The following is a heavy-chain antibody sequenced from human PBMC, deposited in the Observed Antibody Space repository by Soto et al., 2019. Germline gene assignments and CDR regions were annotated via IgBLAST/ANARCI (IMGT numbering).Heavy chain of an antibody. D-gene: IGHD6-13*01. CDR3: ARDLSSSWSGVYFDY. V-gene: IGHV3-74*01. CDR1: GFTFSSYW. Sequence: HPGGSLRLSCAASGFTFSSYWMHWVRQAPGKGLVWVSRINSDGSSTSYADSVKGRFTISRDNAKNTLYLQMNSLRAEDTAVYYCARDLSSSWSGVYFDYWGQGTLVTVSS. J-gene: IGHJ4*02. CDR2: INSDGSST.